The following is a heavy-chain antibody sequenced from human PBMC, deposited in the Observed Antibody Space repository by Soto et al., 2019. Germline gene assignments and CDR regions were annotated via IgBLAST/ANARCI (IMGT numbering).Heavy chain of an antibody. CDR1: GGTFSSYT. V-gene: IGHV1-69*02. CDR3: AVGVTSLGRLQPIGDY. CDR2: IIPILGIT. J-gene: IGHJ4*02. Sequence: QVQLVQSGAEVKKPGSSVKVSCKASGGTFSSYTISWVRQAPGQGLEWMGRIIPILGITNYAQKFQGRVTITADKSTSTAYMELSSLRSEDTAVYYCAVGVTSLGRLQPIGDYWSQGTLVTVSS. D-gene: IGHD4-4*01.